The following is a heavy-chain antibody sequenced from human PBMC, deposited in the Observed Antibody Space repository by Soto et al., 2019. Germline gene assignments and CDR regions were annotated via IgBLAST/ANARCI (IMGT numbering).Heavy chain of an antibody. J-gene: IGHJ4*02. CDR2: ISAYNGNT. CDR3: ARDSSPYGDYVGFAY. D-gene: IGHD4-17*01. Sequence: QVQLVQSGAEVKKPGASVKVSCKASGYTFTSYGISWVRQAPGQGLEWMGWISAYNGNTNYAQKLQGRVTMTTDTSXTTAYMELRSLRSDDTAVYYCARDSSPYGDYVGFAYWGQGTLVTVSS. V-gene: IGHV1-18*01. CDR1: GYTFTSYG.